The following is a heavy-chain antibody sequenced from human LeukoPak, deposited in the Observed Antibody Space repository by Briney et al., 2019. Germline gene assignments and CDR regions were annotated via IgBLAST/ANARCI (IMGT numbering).Heavy chain of an antibody. CDR2: IYYSGST. Sequence: SETLSLTCTVSGGSISSSSYYWGWIRQPPGKGLEWIGSIYYSGSTYYNPSLKSRVTISVDTSKNQFSLKLSSVTAADTAVYYCARHFFDIVVVTAIPEYYFDYWGQGTLVTVSS. CDR3: ARHFFDIVVVTAIPEYYFDY. J-gene: IGHJ4*02. CDR1: GGSISSSSYY. V-gene: IGHV4-39*01. D-gene: IGHD2-21*02.